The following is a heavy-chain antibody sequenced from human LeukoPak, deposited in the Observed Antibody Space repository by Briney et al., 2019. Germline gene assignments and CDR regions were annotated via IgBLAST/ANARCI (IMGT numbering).Heavy chain of an antibody. Sequence: PGGSLRLSCAASGFTFRIYSMNWVRQAPGTGLEWVSGVTGSSSKTYNADSVKGRFTISRDNSKNMLYLEMNSLRVEDTATYYCAKDRSSTTSCSNYWGRGILVTASS. CDR3: AKDRSSTTSCSNY. CDR1: GFTFRIYS. D-gene: IGHD2-2*01. CDR2: VTGSSSKT. V-gene: IGHV3-23*01. J-gene: IGHJ4*02.